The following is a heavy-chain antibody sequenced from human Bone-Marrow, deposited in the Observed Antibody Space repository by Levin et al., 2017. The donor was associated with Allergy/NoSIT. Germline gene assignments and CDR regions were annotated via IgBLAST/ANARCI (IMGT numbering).Heavy chain of an antibody. J-gene: IGHJ3*02. CDR2: ISTTSKTI. D-gene: IGHD3-16*02. Sequence: LSLTCETSGLPFSRSSMNWVRPAPGKGLEWLSYISTTSKTIHYADSVKGRFTVSRDNARDSLYLQMNSLRAEDTAVYYCAKRYDDVWGNYRSNAFDIWGQGTLVIVS. V-gene: IGHV3-48*04. CDR1: GLPFSRSS. CDR3: AKRYDDVWGNYRSNAFDI.